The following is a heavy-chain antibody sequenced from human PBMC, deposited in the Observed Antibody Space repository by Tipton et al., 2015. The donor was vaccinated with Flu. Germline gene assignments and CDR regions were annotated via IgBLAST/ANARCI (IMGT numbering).Heavy chain of an antibody. V-gene: IGHV3-7*01. Sequence: VQLVQSGGGLVQPGGSLRLSCVASGFIFSDYWMAWVRQAPGKGLEWVANINYDGSTIYYVDSVKGRFTISRDNAKNTLFLQMNSLRAEDTAVYYCASAAVGGWGQGTLVTVSS. J-gene: IGHJ4*02. CDR2: INYDGSTI. CDR1: GFIFSDYW. D-gene: IGHD6-19*01. CDR3: ASAAVGG.